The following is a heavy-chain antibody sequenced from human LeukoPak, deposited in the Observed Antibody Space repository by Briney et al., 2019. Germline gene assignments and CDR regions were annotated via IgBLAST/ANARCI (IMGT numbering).Heavy chain of an antibody. CDR1: GGSISSYY. CDR2: IYTSGST. Sequence: PSETLSLTCTVSGGSISSYYWSWLRQPAGKGLEWIGRIYTSGSTNYNPSLKSRVTMSVDTSKNQFSLKLSSVTAADTAVYYCARDATGGQWLDPIELWGQGTMVTVSS. J-gene: IGHJ3*01. D-gene: IGHD6-19*01. CDR3: ARDATGGQWLDPIEL. V-gene: IGHV4-4*07.